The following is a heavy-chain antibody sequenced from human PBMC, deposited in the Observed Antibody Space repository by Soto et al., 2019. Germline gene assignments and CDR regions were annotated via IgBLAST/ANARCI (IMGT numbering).Heavy chain of an antibody. J-gene: IGHJ4*02. CDR2: IYHSGST. CDR3: ARLGELRDY. CDR1: GGSISSSNW. D-gene: IGHD3-16*01. Sequence: QVQLQESGPGLVKPSGTLSLTCAVSGGSISSSNWWSWVRQPPGKGLEWIGEIYHSGSTNYNPSLXXRXTXXVDRSQNPFSLQLSSVTAADTAVYYCARLGELRDYWGQGTLVTVSS. V-gene: IGHV4-4*02.